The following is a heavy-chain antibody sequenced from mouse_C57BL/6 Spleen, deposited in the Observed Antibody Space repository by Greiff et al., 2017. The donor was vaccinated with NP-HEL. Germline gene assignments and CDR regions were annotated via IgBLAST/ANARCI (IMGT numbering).Heavy chain of an antibody. CDR2: IRLKSDNYAT. V-gene: IGHV6-3*01. Sequence: EVKLVESGGGLVQPGGSMKLSCVASGFTFSNYWMNWVRQSPEKGLEWVAQIRLKSDNYATHYAESVKGRFTISRDDSKSSVYLQMNNLRAEDTGIYYCTEFDGYYGYFDYWGQGTTLTVSS. CDR3: TEFDGYYGYFDY. J-gene: IGHJ2*01. CDR1: GFTFSNYW. D-gene: IGHD2-3*01.